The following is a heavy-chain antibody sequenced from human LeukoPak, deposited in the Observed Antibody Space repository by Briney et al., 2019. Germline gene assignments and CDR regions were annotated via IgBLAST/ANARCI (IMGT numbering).Heavy chain of an antibody. CDR3: ASSHPNYYDSSGYSPGGGFDY. V-gene: IGHV4-59*08. Sequence: SETLSLTCTVSGGSISSYYWSWIRQPPGKGLEWIGYIYYSGSTNYNPSLKSRVTISVDTSKNQFSLKLSSVTAADTAVYYRASSHPNYYDSSGYSPGGGFDYWGQGTLVTVSS. CDR2: IYYSGST. D-gene: IGHD3-22*01. J-gene: IGHJ4*02. CDR1: GGSISSYY.